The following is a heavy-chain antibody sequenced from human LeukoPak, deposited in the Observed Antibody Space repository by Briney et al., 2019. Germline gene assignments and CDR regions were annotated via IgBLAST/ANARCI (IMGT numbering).Heavy chain of an antibody. J-gene: IGHJ4*02. CDR2: ISGSGSTI. CDR3: ARAEIRNAFFFDG. CDR1: GFTFSSYE. Sequence: GGAPRLSCAASGFTFSSYEKNWGRQAPGEGVEWVSDISGSGSTIYYADSVKGRFTISRDNAKNSLSLQLNSLRAEDTGIYYCARAEIRNAFFFDGWGQGTLVTVSS. D-gene: IGHD3-3*01. V-gene: IGHV3-48*03.